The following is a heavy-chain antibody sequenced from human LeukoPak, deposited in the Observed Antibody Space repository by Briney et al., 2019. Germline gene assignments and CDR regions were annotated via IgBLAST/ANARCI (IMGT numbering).Heavy chain of an antibody. Sequence: GGSLRLSCAASGVPFSIYTMNWVRQAPGKGLEWVSSISGSSNDIYYADSVKGRFTISRDNAKNSLYLQMNSLRAEDTAVYYCATDYYCSGGSCYPPDWGQGTLVTVSS. J-gene: IGHJ4*02. CDR1: GVPFSIYT. V-gene: IGHV3-21*01. CDR3: ATDYYCSGGSCYPPD. CDR2: ISGSSNDI. D-gene: IGHD2-15*01.